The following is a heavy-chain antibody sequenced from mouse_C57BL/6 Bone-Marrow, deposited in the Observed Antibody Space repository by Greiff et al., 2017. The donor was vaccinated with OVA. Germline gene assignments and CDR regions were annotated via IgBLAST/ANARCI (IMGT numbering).Heavy chain of an antibody. CDR2: ISSGSSTI. V-gene: IGHV5-17*01. CDR1: GFTFSDYG. Sequence: EVMLVESGGGLVKPGGSLKLSCAASGFTFSDYGMHWVRQAPEQGLEWVAYISSGSSTIYYADTVKGRFTISRDNTNNTLFLQLTSLRSEDTAMEYCARNNSWCFDVWGTGTTVTVSA. D-gene: IGHD4-1*02. J-gene: IGHJ1*03. CDR3: ARNNSWCFDV.